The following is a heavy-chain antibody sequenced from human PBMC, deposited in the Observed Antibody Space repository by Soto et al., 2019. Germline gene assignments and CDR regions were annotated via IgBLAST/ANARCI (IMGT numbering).Heavy chain of an antibody. V-gene: IGHV3-21*01. CDR2: ISTDSIYK. D-gene: IGHD3-16*01. J-gene: IGHJ4*02. Sequence: GGSLRLSCAVSGFIFSSHTMHWVRQAPGKRLEWVAAISTDSIYKSYAVSVKGRFTISRDNANNSLSLQMDSLRAEDTGVYFCASFWGGQPIRSYWGQGTKVTVSS. CDR3: ASFWGGQPIRSY. CDR1: GFIFSSHT.